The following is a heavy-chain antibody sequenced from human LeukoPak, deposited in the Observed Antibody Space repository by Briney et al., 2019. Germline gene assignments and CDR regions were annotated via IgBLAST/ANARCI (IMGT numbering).Heavy chain of an antibody. Sequence: KPGGSLRLSCAASGFTFTDYYMSWIRQAPGKGLEWVGRIKSKTDGGTTDYAAPVKGRFTISRDDSKNTLYLQMNSLKTEDTAVYYCTTALEGRYFDWFQGGHAFDIWGQGTMVTVSS. V-gene: IGHV3-15*01. CDR2: IKSKTDGGTT. J-gene: IGHJ3*02. CDR1: GFTFTDYY. CDR3: TTALEGRYFDWFQGGHAFDI. D-gene: IGHD3-9*01.